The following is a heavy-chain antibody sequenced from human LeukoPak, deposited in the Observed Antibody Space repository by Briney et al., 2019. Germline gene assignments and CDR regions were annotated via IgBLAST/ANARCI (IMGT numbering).Heavy chain of an antibody. Sequence: SETLSLTCTVSGGSISSSSYYWGWIRQPPGKGLEWIGSIYYSGSTYYNPSLKSRVTISVDTSKNQFSLKLSSVTAADTAVYYCARVDYDILTGYYRPGTAYYYYYYMDVWGKGTTVTVSS. D-gene: IGHD3-9*01. CDR2: IYYSGST. J-gene: IGHJ6*03. CDR3: ARVDYDILTGYYRPGTAYYYYYYMDV. CDR1: GGSISSSSYY. V-gene: IGHV4-39*07.